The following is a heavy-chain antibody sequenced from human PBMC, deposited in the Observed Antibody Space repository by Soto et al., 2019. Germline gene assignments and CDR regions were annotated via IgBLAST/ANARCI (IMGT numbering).Heavy chain of an antibody. D-gene: IGHD6-13*01. Sequence: QVQLVQSGAEMKKPGSSVKVSCKASGGTFRSYAISWVRLAPGQGLEWMGGIIPIFVTANYAQKFQGRVTISENNSTSTAYMYLISLRSENTAVYYWAFTSGTSEADPGWFDPWGQGTLVTVSS. V-gene: IGHV1-69*06. CDR2: IIPIFVTA. CDR3: AFTSGTSEADPGWFDP. CDR1: GGTFRSYA. J-gene: IGHJ5*02.